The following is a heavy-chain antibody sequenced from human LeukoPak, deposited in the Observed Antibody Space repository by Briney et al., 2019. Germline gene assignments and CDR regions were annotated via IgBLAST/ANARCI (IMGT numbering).Heavy chain of an antibody. Sequence: PSETLSLTCTVSGGSISSSTYYWGWIRQPPGKGLGWIGSIYYSGSTYYNPSLKSRVTISVDASKNQFSLKLSSVTAADTAVYYCARRDWGQYYFDYWGQGTLVTVSS. CDR2: IYYSGST. CDR3: ARRDWGQYYFDY. CDR1: GGSISSSTYY. V-gene: IGHV4-39*01. D-gene: IGHD7-27*01. J-gene: IGHJ4*02.